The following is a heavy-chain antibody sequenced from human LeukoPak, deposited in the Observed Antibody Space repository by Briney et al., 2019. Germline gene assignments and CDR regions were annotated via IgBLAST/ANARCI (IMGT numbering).Heavy chain of an antibody. CDR3: AREVLRYYLGDGMDV. CDR1: GYTFTSYG. D-gene: IGHD3-9*01. CDR2: ISAYNGNT. Sequence: ASVKVSCKASGYTFTSYGISWVRQAPGQGPEWMGWISAYNGNTNYAQKLQGRVTMTTDTSTSTAYMELRSLRSDDTAVYYCAREVLRYYLGDGMDVWGQGTTVTVSS. V-gene: IGHV1-18*01. J-gene: IGHJ6*02.